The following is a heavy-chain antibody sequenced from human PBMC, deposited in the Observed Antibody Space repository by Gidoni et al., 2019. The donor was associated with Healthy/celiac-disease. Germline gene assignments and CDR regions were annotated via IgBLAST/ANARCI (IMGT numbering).Heavy chain of an antibody. Sequence: QLQLQESGPGLVKPSETLSLPCTVSGDSLSSSSYYLGVIRQPPGKGLEWIGSIYYGGSTYYNPSLKSRVTISVDTSKNQFSLKLSSVTAADTAVYYCARQVYYYDSSGYYYAYVSYFDYWGQGTLVTVSS. CDR2: IYYGGST. J-gene: IGHJ4*02. V-gene: IGHV4-39*01. CDR3: ARQVYYYDSSGYYYAYVSYFDY. CDR1: GDSLSSSSYY. D-gene: IGHD3-22*01.